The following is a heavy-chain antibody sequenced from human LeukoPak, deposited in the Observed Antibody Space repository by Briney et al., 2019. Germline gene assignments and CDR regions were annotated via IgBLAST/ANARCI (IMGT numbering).Heavy chain of an antibody. CDR1: GFTFSSYS. CDR3: ARVAEAAAFDS. J-gene: IGHJ4*02. V-gene: IGHV3-21*06. CDR2: ISGNSRYI. Sequence: GGSLRLSCAASGFTFSSYSMTWVRQAPGKGLEWVSSISGNSRYIYYADSMRGRFTISRDNAKNSLYLQMNSPKPEDTAVYYCARVAEAAAFDSWGQGTLVTVSS. D-gene: IGHD6-13*01.